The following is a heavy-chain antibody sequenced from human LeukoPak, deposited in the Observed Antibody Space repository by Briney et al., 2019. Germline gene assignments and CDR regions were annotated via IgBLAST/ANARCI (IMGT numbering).Heavy chain of an antibody. CDR1: GGSIRSSY. J-gene: IGHJ3*02. Sequence: SETLSLTRTVSGGSIRSSYWSWIRQPAGKGLEWIGRINTSGITNYSPSLKSRVTMSVDTSKNEFSLKLSSVTAADTAVYYCARGAGGHDAFDIWGQGTMVTVSS. V-gene: IGHV4-4*07. CDR2: INTSGIT. CDR3: ARGAGGHDAFDI. D-gene: IGHD3-10*01.